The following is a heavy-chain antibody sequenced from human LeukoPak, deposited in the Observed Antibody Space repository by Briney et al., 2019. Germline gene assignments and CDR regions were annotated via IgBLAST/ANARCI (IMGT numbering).Heavy chain of an antibody. J-gene: IGHJ6*02. CDR3: ARAMYDCSGGSCYNYYGMDV. CDR1: GGSISSYY. V-gene: IGHV4-59*12. D-gene: IGHD2-15*01. CDR2: IYYSGST. Sequence: SETLSLTCTVSGGSISSYYWSWIRQPPGXXXEWIGYIYYSGSTYYNPSLKSRVTISVDRSKNQFSLKLSSVTAADTAVYYCARAMYDCSGGSCYNYYGMDVWGQGTTVTVSS.